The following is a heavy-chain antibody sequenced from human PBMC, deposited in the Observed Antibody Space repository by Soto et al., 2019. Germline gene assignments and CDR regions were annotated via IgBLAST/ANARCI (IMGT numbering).Heavy chain of an antibody. CDR3: ARGRGYSRSEDWNPFYFDY. V-gene: IGHV3-30-3*01. CDR2: ISYDGSNK. Sequence: GGSLRLSCAASGFTFSSYAMHWVRQAPGKGLEWVAVISYDGSNKYYADSVKGRFTISRDNSKNTLYLQMNSLRAEDTAVYYCARGRGYSRSEDWNPFYFDYWGQGTLVTVSS. CDR1: GFTFSSYA. D-gene: IGHD1-1*01. J-gene: IGHJ4*02.